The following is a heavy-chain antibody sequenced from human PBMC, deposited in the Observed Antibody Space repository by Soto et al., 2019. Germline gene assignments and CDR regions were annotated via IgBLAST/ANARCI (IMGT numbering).Heavy chain of an antibody. CDR2: ISAYNGNT. D-gene: IGHD3-3*01. CDR3: ARDLRANPYYDFWSGSTLWRDAFDI. V-gene: IGHV1-18*01. Sequence: ASVKVSCKASGYTFTSYGISWVRQAPGQGLEWMGWISAYNGNTNYAQKLQGRVTMTTDTSTSTAYMELRSLRSDDTAVYYCARDLRANPYYDFWSGSTLWRDAFDIWGQGTMVTVSS. CDR1: GYTFTSYG. J-gene: IGHJ3*02.